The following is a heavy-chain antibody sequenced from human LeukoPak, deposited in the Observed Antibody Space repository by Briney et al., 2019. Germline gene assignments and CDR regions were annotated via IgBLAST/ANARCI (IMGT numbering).Heavy chain of an antibody. J-gene: IGHJ4*02. V-gene: IGHV3-48*04. D-gene: IGHD3-3*01. CDR3: ARDGYYYDFWSGYLFDY. CDR1: GFAFSSYS. Sequence: GGSLRLSCAASGFAFSSYSMDWVRQAPGKGLELVSYISSNSRTTYYADSVKGRFTISRDNAKNSLYLQMNSLRAEDAAVYYCARDGYYYDFWSGYLFDYWGQGTLVTVSS. CDR2: ISSNSRTT.